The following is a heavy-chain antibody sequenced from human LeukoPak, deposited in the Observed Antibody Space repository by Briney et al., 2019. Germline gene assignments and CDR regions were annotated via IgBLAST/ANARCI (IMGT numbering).Heavy chain of an antibody. D-gene: IGHD7-27*01. V-gene: IGHV3-74*01. CDR2: INSGGSGT. CDR1: GFAFSSNW. J-gene: IGHJ4*02. Sequence: GGSLRLSCAASGFAFSSNWMHWVRQTPGKGLVWVSRINSGGSGTSYADSVEGRFTISRDNAKNTLYLQMNSVRAEDTAVYYCATSLGPLTEYWGQGTLVTVSS. CDR3: ATSLGPLTEY.